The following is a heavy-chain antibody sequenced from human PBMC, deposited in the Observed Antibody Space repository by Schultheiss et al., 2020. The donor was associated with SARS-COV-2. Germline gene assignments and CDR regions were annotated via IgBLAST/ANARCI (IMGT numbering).Heavy chain of an antibody. V-gene: IGHV7-4-1*02. CDR1: GYTFTRYN. CDR2: INSKTGNP. CDR3: ARVLSSSLDY. Sequence: ASVKVSCKASGYTFTRYNMNWVRQAPGQGLEWMGWINSKTGNPTYAQGFTGRFVFSLDTSVSTAYLQISSLKAEDTAVYYCARVLSSSLDYWGQGTLVTVSS. D-gene: IGHD6-6*01. J-gene: IGHJ4*02.